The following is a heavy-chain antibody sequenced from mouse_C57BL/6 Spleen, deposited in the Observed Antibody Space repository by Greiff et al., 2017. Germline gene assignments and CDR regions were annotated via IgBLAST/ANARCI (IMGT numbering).Heavy chain of an antibody. V-gene: IGHV2-5*01. CDR3: AKEGDYDYWYLDV. CDR1: GFSLTSYG. J-gene: IGHJ1*03. D-gene: IGHD2-4*01. CDR2: IWRGGST. Sequence: VQLQQSGPGLVQPSQSLSITCTVSGFSLTSYGVHWVRQPPGKGLEWLGVIWRGGSTDYNAALMSRLSITKDNSKSQVVFKIDSLQADDTAIYYCAKEGDYDYWYLDVWGTGTTVTVSS.